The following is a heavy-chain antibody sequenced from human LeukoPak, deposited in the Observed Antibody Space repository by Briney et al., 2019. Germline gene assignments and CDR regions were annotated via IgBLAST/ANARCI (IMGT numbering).Heavy chain of an antibody. CDR1: GGTFSSYA. J-gene: IGHJ4*02. CDR2: IIPIFGTA. Sequence: GASVKVSCKASGGTFSSYAISWVRQAPGHGLEWMGGIIPIFGTANYAQKFQGRVTITADESTSTAYMELSSLRSEDTAVYYCARDGPYYYDSSGYYSGDYWGQGTLVTVSS. V-gene: IGHV1-69*13. D-gene: IGHD3-22*01. CDR3: ARDGPYYYDSSGYYSGDY.